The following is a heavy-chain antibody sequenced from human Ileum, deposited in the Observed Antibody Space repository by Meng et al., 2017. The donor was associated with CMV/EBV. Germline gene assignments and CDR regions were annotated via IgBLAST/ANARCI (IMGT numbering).Heavy chain of an antibody. V-gene: IGHV4-61*02. CDR1: GGSISSSDYY. J-gene: IGHJ4*02. CDR3: ARDGPKYSSSSGLDY. CDR2: ISTTGST. D-gene: IGHD6-6*01. Sequence: QVQLQESGPGLVKPSQTLSLTCTVSGGSISSSDYYWSWIRQPVGKGLEWIGRISTTGSTNYNPSVNSRVTISLDTSKNQFSLKLTSVTAADTAVYYCARDGPKYSSSSGLDYWGQGTLVTVSS.